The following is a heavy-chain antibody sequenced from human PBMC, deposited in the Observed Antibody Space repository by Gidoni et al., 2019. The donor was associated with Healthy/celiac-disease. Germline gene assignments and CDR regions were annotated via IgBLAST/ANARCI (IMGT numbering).Heavy chain of an antibody. CDR1: AGSFSGYY. D-gene: IGHD3-22*01. J-gene: IGHJ4*02. CDR3: ARGRYYDSSGYYDY. Sequence: QVQLQQWGAGLLKPSETLSLTCAVYAGSFSGYYWSWIRQPPGKGLEWIGEINHSGSTNYNPSLKSRVTISVDTSKNQFSLKLSSVTAADTAVYYCARGRYYDSSGYYDYWGQGTLVTVSS. V-gene: IGHV4-34*01. CDR2: INHSGST.